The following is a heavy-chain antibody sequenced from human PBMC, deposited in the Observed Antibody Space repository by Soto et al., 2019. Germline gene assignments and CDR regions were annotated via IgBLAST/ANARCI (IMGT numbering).Heavy chain of an antibody. J-gene: IGHJ4*02. V-gene: IGHV5-10-1*01. CDR2: IDPSDSYT. D-gene: IGHD2-15*01. CDR1: GYSFTSYW. Sequence: GESLKISCKGSGYSFTSYWISWVRQMPGKGLEWMGRIDPSDSYTNYSPTFQGHVTISADKSISTAYLQWSSLKASDTAMYYCARLPVLAATPDYFDYWGQGTLVTVSS. CDR3: ARLPVLAATPDYFDY.